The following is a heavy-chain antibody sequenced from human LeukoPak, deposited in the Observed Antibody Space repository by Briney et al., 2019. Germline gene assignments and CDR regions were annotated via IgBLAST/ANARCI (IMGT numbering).Heavy chain of an antibody. J-gene: IGHJ4*02. CDR2: ISGSGGST. D-gene: IGHD3-22*01. Sequence: GGSLRLSCAASGFTFSSYSMNWVRQAPGKGLEWVSAISGSGGSTYYADSVKGRFTISRDNSKNTLYLQMNSLRAEDTAVYYCAKDYSYQRNLVDYWGQGTLVTVSS. CDR1: GFTFSSYS. V-gene: IGHV3-23*01. CDR3: AKDYSYQRNLVDY.